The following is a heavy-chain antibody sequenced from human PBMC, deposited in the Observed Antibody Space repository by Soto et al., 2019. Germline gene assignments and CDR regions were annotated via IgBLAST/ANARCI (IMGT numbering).Heavy chain of an antibody. CDR2: INHSGST. V-gene: IGHV4-34*01. CDR3: AREGRDPRYNWFDP. Sequence: SETLSLTCAVYGGSFSGYYWSWIRQPPGKGLEWIGEINHSGSTNYNPSLKSRVTISVDTSKNQFSLKLSSVTAADTAVYYCAREGRDPRYNWFDPWGQGTLVTVSS. CDR1: GGSFSGYY. J-gene: IGHJ5*02. D-gene: IGHD1-26*01.